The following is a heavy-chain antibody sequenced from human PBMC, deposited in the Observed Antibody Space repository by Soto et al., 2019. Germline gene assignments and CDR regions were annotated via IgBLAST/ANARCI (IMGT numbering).Heavy chain of an antibody. Sequence: ASVKVSCKASGYTFTGYYMHWVRQAPGQGLEWMGWINPNSGGTNYAQKFQGRVTMTRDTSISTAYMELSRLRSDDTAVYYCARDYYYDSSGHIFPWGQGTLVTVPQ. D-gene: IGHD3-22*01. V-gene: IGHV1-2*02. CDR3: ARDYYYDSSGHIFP. CDR2: INPNSGGT. CDR1: GYTFTGYY. J-gene: IGHJ5*02.